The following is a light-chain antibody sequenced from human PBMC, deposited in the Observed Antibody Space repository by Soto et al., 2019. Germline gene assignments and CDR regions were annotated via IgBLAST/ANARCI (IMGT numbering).Light chain of an antibody. CDR1: QSLFYKTYRKNH. J-gene: IGKJ1*01. V-gene: IGKV4-1*01. CDR2: WAS. Sequence: DIEMTQSPASPAVSVGERSTISCKSSQSLFYKTYRKNHLAWYQQKPGQSPRLLFSWASTREFGVPDRFSGSGSGTDFTLLIDGLQAEDVAVYFCQQYFDPPWTFGQGTKVEI. CDR3: QQYFDPPWT.